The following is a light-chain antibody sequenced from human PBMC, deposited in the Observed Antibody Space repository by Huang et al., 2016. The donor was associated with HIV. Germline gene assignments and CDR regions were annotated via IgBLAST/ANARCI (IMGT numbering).Light chain of an antibody. CDR3: QQYGTSLYT. CDR1: ESVSSY. CDR2: GAS. Sequence: EIVLTQSPGTLSLSPGERATLSCRASESVSSYLAWFQQKPGQSPRLLIYGASTRATGIPDRFSGSGSGTDFTLSISSLEPEDFAVYYCQQYGTSLYTFGQGTKLEIK. V-gene: IGKV3-20*01. J-gene: IGKJ2*01.